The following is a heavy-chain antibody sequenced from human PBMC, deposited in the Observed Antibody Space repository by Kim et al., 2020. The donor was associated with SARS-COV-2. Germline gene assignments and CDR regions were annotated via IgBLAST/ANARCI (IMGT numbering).Heavy chain of an antibody. CDR3: AVVTAILG. J-gene: IGHJ4*02. CDR2: INPGSGNT. V-gene: IGHV1-3*01. CDR1: GYTFTSYD. D-gene: IGHD2-21*02. Sequence: ASVKVSCKASGYTFTSYDIHWVRQAPGQGLEWMGWINPGSGNTKSSQKFQGRVTITRDTSASTAYMELSSLRSEDAALYYCAVVTAILGWGQGTLFTVSS.